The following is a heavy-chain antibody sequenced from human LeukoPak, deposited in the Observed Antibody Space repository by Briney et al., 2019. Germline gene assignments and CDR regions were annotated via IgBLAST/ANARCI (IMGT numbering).Heavy chain of an antibody. D-gene: IGHD6-13*01. CDR2: ISSSSSYI. Sequence: GGSLRLSCAASGFTFSSYSMNWVRQAPGKGLEWVSSISSSSSYIYYADSVKGRFTISRDNAKNSLYLQMNSLRAEDTAVYYCARDLGQQLGRGPFDYWGQGTLVTVSS. CDR1: GFTFSSYS. CDR3: ARDLGQQLGRGPFDY. V-gene: IGHV3-21*01. J-gene: IGHJ4*02.